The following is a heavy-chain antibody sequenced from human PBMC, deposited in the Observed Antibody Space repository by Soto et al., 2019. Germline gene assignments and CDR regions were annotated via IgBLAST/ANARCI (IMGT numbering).Heavy chain of an antibody. J-gene: IGHJ6*04. CDR1: GGSFSGYS. D-gene: IGHD3-3*02. Sequence: SETLYLTCAVYGGSFSGYSWTWLRQPPGKGLEWIGEINHSGTTDYNPALKSRATMSADTAKSKFSLRMTSGTAADTAVYYCARARFHYWSHTYYGLDVWGEWTTVTVYS. CDR3: ARARFHYWSHTYYGLDV. CDR2: INHSGTT. V-gene: IGHV4-34*01.